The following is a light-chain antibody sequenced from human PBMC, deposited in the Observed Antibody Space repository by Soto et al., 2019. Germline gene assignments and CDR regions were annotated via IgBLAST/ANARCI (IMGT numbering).Light chain of an antibody. CDR1: SSDVGSYNL. CDR2: EGS. CDR3: CSYAGSSTWV. V-gene: IGLV2-23*01. Sequence: QSVLTQPASVSGSPRQSITISCTGTSSDVGSYNLVSWYQQHPGQAPKLMIYEGSKRPSGVSNRCSGSKSVNTASLTISGLQDDDEADYYCCSYAGSSTWVFRGGTTVTVL. J-gene: IGLJ3*02.